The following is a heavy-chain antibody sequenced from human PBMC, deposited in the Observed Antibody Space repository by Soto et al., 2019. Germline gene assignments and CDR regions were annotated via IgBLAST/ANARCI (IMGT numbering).Heavy chain of an antibody. Sequence: QVQLVQSGAEVRKPGASVTVSCKASGYTFTHYYVYWVRQAPGQGLEWMGIINPSVGSTSYAQNCQGRVTWTRDPPTKTVSMDLSRLRSEDSAMYYCVREVGDSSVEYWGQGTLVSVSS. CDR3: VREVGDSSVEY. CDR1: GYTFTHYY. D-gene: IGHD6-19*01. V-gene: IGHV1-46*01. CDR2: INPSVGST. J-gene: IGHJ4*02.